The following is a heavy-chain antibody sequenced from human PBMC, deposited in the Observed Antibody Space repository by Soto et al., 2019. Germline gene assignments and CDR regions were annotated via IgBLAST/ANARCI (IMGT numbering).Heavy chain of an antibody. Sequence: SETRSRTYAVYGGSFSGYDGSWLRQTPGKGLEWIGEINHSGSTNYNPSLKSRVTLSVDTSKNQFSLKLRSVTAADTAVYYCASREVDTPMVNCYWGQGTLVTVSS. CDR3: ASREVDTPMVNCY. CDR1: GGSFSGYD. D-gene: IGHD5-18*01. CDR2: INHSGST. J-gene: IGHJ4*02. V-gene: IGHV4-34*01.